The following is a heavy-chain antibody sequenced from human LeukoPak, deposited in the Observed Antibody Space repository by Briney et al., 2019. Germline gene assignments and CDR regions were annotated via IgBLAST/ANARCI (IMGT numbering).Heavy chain of an antibody. J-gene: IGHJ4*02. CDR2: ISYDGSNK. Sequence: SGGSLRLSCAASGFTFSSYAMHWVRQAPGKGLEWVAVISYDGSNKYYADSVKGRFTISRDNSKNTLYLQMNSLRAEDTAVYYCARDPTTMVRGAINPYFDYWGQGTLVTVSS. D-gene: IGHD3-10*01. V-gene: IGHV3-30-3*01. CDR3: ARDPTTMVRGAINPYFDY. CDR1: GFTFSSYA.